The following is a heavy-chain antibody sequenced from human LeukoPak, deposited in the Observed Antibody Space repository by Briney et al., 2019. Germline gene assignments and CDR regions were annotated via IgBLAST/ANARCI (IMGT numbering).Heavy chain of an antibody. CDR1: GGTFSSYA. CDR3: VRDQTVFTILDY. V-gene: IGHV1-69*13. D-gene: IGHD4-17*01. Sequence: ASVKVSCKASGGTFSSYAISWVRQAPGQGLEWMGGIIPIFGTANYAQKFQGRVTITADESTSTAYMELSSLRSEDTAVYYCVRDQTVFTILDYWGQGTLVTVSS. CDR2: IIPIFGTA. J-gene: IGHJ4*02.